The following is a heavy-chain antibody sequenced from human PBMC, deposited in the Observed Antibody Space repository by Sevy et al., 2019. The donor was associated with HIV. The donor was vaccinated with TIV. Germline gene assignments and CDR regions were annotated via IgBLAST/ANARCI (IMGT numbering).Heavy chain of an antibody. V-gene: IGHV1-24*01. D-gene: IGHD3-22*01. CDR2: FDPEDDET. CDR1: GYTLSELS. J-gene: IGHJ4*02. Sequence: ASVKVSYMVSGYTLSELSMHWVRQAPGKGLEWMGSFDPEDDETIYAKKFQGRVTMTEDTSTDTAYMELNNLRSEDTAVYYCATTKDYYDSSGSPFDYWGQGTLVTVSS. CDR3: ATTKDYYDSSGSPFDY.